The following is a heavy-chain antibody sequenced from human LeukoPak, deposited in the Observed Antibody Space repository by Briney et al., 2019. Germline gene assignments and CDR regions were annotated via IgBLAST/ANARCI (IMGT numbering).Heavy chain of an antibody. Sequence: GGSLRLSCAASGFTFSSYAMNWVRQAPGKGLEWVSGISGSGGNTYYADSVKGRFTISGDNSKNTLYLQMNSLRAEDTAVYYCASEVGATSKWGQGTLVTVSS. D-gene: IGHD1-26*01. CDR3: ASEVGATSK. V-gene: IGHV3-23*01. CDR1: GFTFSSYA. CDR2: ISGSGGNT. J-gene: IGHJ4*02.